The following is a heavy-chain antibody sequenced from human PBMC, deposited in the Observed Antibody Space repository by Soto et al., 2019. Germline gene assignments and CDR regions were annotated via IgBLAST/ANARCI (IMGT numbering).Heavy chain of an antibody. CDR3: ASQSSEWLLFAS. CDR2: ISSSSSTI. CDR1: GFTFSIYS. D-gene: IGHD5-12*01. V-gene: IGHV3-48*01. J-gene: IGHJ4*02. Sequence: PGGSLRLSCAASGFTFSIYSMNWVRQAPGKGLEWVSYISSSSSTIYYADSVKGRFTISRDNAKNSLYLQMNSLRAEDTAVYYCASQSSEWLLFASWGQGTLVTVSS.